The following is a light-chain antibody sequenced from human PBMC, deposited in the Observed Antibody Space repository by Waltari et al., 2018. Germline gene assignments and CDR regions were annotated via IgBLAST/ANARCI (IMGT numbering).Light chain of an antibody. CDR2: DTS. Sequence: EIVFTQSPATLSLSPGERATLSCWASQGVSSYLAWYQQNPGQTAMLLIYDTSFSAAGIPDRFSGRGSGTDFTLTISSVEPEDSAVYYCQQRRNWPRLFTFGGGTKVEIK. V-gene: IGKV3-11*01. J-gene: IGKJ4*02. CDR1: QGVSSY. CDR3: QQRRNWPRLFT.